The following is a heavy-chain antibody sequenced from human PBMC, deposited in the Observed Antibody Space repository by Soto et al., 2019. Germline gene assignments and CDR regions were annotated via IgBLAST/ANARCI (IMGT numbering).Heavy chain of an antibody. CDR1: GYTFTGYF. J-gene: IGHJ4*02. D-gene: IGHD3-22*01. V-gene: IGHV1-2*02. CDR3: ARVRTYYDRSGSLDY. Sequence: ASVKVSCKASGYTFTGYFMHWVRQAPGQGLEWMGWINPNSGDTNYAQKFQGRVTMTRDMSISTAYMELGRLTSDETAIYYCARVRTYYDRSGSLDYWGQGTLVSVS. CDR2: INPNSGDT.